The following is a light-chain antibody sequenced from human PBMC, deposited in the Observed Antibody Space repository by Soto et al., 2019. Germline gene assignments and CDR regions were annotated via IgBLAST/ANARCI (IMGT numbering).Light chain of an antibody. CDR1: SSDVGRYNY. J-gene: IGLJ1*01. V-gene: IGLV2-14*03. CDR3: SSFTSSSTFV. Sequence: QSALAQPSSVSGSRGQSITISCPGTSSDVGRYNYVSWFQQHPGKVPKLIIYDVSNWPSGVSDRFSGSKSGNTASLTISGLQPEDEADYYCSSFTSSSTFVFGTGTKVTVL. CDR2: DVS.